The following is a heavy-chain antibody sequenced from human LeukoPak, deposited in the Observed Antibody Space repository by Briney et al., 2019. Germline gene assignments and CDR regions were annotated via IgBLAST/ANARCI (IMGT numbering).Heavy chain of an antibody. D-gene: IGHD6-13*01. V-gene: IGHV1-2*02. CDR3: ARGLIAAARRRTFDY. Sequence: AAVKVSCKASGYTFTGYYMHWVRQAPGQGLEWMGWINPNSGGTNYAQKFQGRVTMTRDTSISTAYMELSRLRSDDTAVYYCARGLIAAARRRTFDYWGQGTLVTVSS. CDR2: INPNSGGT. CDR1: GYTFTGYY. J-gene: IGHJ4*02.